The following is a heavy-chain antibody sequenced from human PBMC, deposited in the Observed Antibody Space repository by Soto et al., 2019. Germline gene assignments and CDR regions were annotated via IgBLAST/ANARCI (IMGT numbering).Heavy chain of an antibody. Sequence: GGSLRLSCAASGFTFSPYAMSWDRQAPGNGLEWVSASSGGVGGGRVDTYNADYVKGQFTISRKNSIDTLYLQTNSLRTEDAALYYCARPLGYSVFDGYDLWGQGAMVTVSS. D-gene: IGHD5-18*01. CDR3: ARPLGYSVFDGYDL. CDR1: GFTFSPYA. CDR2: SSGGVGGGRVDT. V-gene: IGHV3-23*01. J-gene: IGHJ3*01.